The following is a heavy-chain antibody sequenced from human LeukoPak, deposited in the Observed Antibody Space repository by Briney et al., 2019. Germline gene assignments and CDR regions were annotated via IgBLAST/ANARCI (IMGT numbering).Heavy chain of an antibody. V-gene: IGHV3-66*01. CDR2: IYSGGST. CDR3: ANTMVRGVIYFDY. CDR1: GFTVSSNY. D-gene: IGHD3-10*01. J-gene: IGHJ4*02. Sequence: GGSLRLSCAAYGFTVSSNYMSWVRQAPGKGLEWVSVIYSGGSTYYADSVKGRFTISRDNSKNTLYLQMNSLRAEDTAVYYCANTMVRGVIYFDYWGQGTLVTVSS.